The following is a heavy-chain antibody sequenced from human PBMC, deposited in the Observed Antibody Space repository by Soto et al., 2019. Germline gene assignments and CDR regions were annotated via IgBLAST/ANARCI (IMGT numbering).Heavy chain of an antibody. CDR1: GFTFSGYV. CDR3: AKEAGVREVNDY. Sequence: GGSLRLSCAASGFTFSGYVIHWVRQAPDKGLEWVGVISNDGSNQYYLDSVKGRFTISRDNSKNTLYLQMNSLRVEDTAVYYCAKEAGVREVNDYWGQGTLVTVSS. V-gene: IGHV3-30*18. J-gene: IGHJ4*02. CDR2: ISNDGSNQ. D-gene: IGHD3-10*01.